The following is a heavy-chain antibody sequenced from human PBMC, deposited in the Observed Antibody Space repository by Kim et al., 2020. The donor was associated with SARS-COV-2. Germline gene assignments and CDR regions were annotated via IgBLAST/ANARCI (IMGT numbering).Heavy chain of an antibody. CDR2: ISSRGTNI. CDR1: GFTFSSYE. Sequence: GGSLRLSCAASGFTFSSYEMNWVRQAPGKGLEWVSYISSRGTNIYYADSVKGRFTISRDNAKNSLYLQMNSLRAEDTAVYYCARKGLYLRDSSSWFRYYYYMDVWGKGTTVTVSS. V-gene: IGHV3-48*03. J-gene: IGHJ6*03. CDR3: ARKGLYLRDSSSWFRYYYYMDV. D-gene: IGHD6-13*01.